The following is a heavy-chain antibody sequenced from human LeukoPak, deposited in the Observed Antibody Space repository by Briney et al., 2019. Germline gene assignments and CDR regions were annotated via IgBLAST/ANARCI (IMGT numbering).Heavy chain of an antibody. D-gene: IGHD3-22*01. J-gene: IGHJ6*03. Sequence: ASVKVSCKASGYTFTSYYMHWVRQAPGQGLEWMGIINPSGGSTSYAQKFQGRVTMTRDTSTSTVYMELGSLRSEDTAVYYCARDQDDSSGYYYAGGGYYMDVWGKGTTVTISS. V-gene: IGHV1-46*01. CDR2: INPSGGST. CDR3: ARDQDDSSGYYYAGGGYYMDV. CDR1: GYTFTSYY.